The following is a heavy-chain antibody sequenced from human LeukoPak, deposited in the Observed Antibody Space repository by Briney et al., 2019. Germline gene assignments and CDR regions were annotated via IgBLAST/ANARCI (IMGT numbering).Heavy chain of an antibody. Sequence: GGSLRLSCAASGFTFSSYAMHWVRQAPGKGLEWVAVISYDGSNKYYADSVKGRFTISRDNSKNTLYLQMNSLRAEDTAVYYCARDGGFGHSYGYFDYWGQGTLVTVSS. CDR3: ARDGGFGHSYGYFDY. V-gene: IGHV3-30-3*01. CDR2: ISYDGSNK. J-gene: IGHJ4*02. CDR1: GFTFSSYA. D-gene: IGHD5-18*01.